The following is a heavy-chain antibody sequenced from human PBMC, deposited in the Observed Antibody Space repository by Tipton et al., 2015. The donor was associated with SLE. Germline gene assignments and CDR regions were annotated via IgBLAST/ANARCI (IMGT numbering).Heavy chain of an antibody. CDR3: ARQYSSSSDYFDY. D-gene: IGHD6-6*01. V-gene: IGHV4-39*01. Sequence: TLSLTCTVSGVSISSGGYYWSWIRQPPGKGLEWIGEINHSGSTNYNPSLKSRVTISVDTSKNQFSLKLTSVTAADTAVYYCARQYSSSSDYFDYWGQGTLVTVSS. J-gene: IGHJ4*02. CDR2: INHSGST. CDR1: GVSISSGGYY.